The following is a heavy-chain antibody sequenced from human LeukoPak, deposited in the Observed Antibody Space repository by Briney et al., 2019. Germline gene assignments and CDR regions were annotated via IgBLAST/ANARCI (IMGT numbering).Heavy chain of an antibody. Sequence: SVKVSCKASGGTFSSYAISWVRQAPGQGLERMGGIIPIFGTANYAQEFQGRVTITADESTSTAYMELSSLRSEDTAVYYCASTVRYCSGGSCYSTNFDYWGQGTLVTVSS. J-gene: IGHJ4*02. V-gene: IGHV1-69*13. D-gene: IGHD2-15*01. CDR1: GGTFSSYA. CDR3: ASTVRYCSGGSCYSTNFDY. CDR2: IIPIFGTA.